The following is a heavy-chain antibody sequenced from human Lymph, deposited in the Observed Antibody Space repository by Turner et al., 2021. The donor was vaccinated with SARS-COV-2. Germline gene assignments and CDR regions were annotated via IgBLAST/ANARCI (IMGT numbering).Heavy chain of an antibody. CDR1: GFTVSSNY. Sequence: EVQLVETGGGLIQPGGSLRLSCAASGFTVSSNYMRWVRQAPGKVLEWVSVIYIGGTTYYADSVKGRFTISRDNSKNTLYLQMTSLRAEDTAVYYCARDLGPLAFDIWGQGTMVTVSS. CDR2: IYIGGTT. V-gene: IGHV3-53*02. CDR3: ARDLGPLAFDI. J-gene: IGHJ3*02.